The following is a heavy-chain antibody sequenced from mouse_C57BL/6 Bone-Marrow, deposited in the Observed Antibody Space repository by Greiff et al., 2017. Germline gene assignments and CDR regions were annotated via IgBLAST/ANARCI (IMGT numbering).Heavy chain of an antibody. D-gene: IGHD3-3*01. J-gene: IGHJ2*01. CDR1: GFTFSSYG. CDR3: ASRGCGRSCLYYLDY. V-gene: IGHV5-6*01. CDR2: ICSGGSYT. Sequence: EVQGVEPGGDLVKPGGSLKLSCAASGFTFSSYGMSWVRQTPDKRLEWVATICSGGSYTYYPDSVKGRFTISIDNAKITIYLKMSDMKSEDTAMYYCASRGCGRSCLYYLDYWGQGTTLTVSS.